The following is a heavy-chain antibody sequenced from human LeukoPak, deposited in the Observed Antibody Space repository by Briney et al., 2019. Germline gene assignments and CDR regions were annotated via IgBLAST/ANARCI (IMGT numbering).Heavy chain of an antibody. CDR1: GYSFTRNA. CDR2: IDSDKGNT. CDR3: ARGYSNGWYHDY. J-gene: IGHJ4*02. D-gene: IGHD6-19*01. V-gene: IGHV1-3*03. Sequence: ASVKVSCKASGYSFTRNAIHWVRQAPGQRLEWMGWIDSDKGNTKYSQEFQGRVTFTRDTSATTVYMELNSLRSDDVAIYYCARGYSNGWYHDYWGQGTPVIVSS.